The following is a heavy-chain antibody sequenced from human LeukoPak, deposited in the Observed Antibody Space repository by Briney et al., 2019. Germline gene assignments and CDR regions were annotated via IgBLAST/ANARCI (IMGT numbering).Heavy chain of an antibody. CDR3: ARDLRYSSSSGGDY. D-gene: IGHD6-6*01. CDR2: ISYDGSNK. V-gene: IGHV3-30*03. CDR1: GFTFSSYG. J-gene: IGHJ4*02. Sequence: GGSLRLSCAASGFTFSSYGMHWVRQAPGKGLEWVAVISYDGSNKYYADSVKGRFTISRDNSKNTLYLQMNSLRAEDTAVYYCARDLRYSSSSGGDYWGQGTLVTVSS.